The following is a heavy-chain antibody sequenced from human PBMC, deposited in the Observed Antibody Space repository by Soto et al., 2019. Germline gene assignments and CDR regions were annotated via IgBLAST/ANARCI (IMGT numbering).Heavy chain of an antibody. CDR2: IIPIFGTA. Sequence: ASVKVSCKASGGTFSSYAISWVRQAPGQGLEWMGGIIPIFGTANYAQKFQGRVTITADESTSTAYMELSSLRSEDTAVYYCARDPAPRPTLSTFDPLQEVWHWFVRWG. CDR3: ARDPAPRPTLSTFDPLQEVWHWFVR. D-gene: IGHD6-13*01. J-gene: IGHJ5*02. CDR1: GGTFSSYA. V-gene: IGHV1-69*13.